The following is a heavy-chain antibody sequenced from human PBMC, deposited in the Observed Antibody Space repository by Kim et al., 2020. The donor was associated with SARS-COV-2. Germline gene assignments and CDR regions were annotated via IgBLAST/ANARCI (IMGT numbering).Heavy chain of an antibody. D-gene: IGHD3-10*01. J-gene: IGHJ5*02. V-gene: IGHV1-8*01. Sequence: ASVKVSCKASGYTFTSYDINWVRQATGQGLEWMGWMNPNSGNTGYAQKFQGRVTMTRNTSISTAYMELSSLRSEDTAVYYCARGRAYYYAYNWFDPWGQGTLVTVSS. CDR2: MNPNSGNT. CDR3: ARGRAYYYAYNWFDP. CDR1: GYTFTSYD.